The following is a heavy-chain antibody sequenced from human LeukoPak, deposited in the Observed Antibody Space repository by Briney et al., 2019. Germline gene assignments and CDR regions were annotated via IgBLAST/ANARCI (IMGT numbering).Heavy chain of an antibody. Sequence: SETLSLTCTVSGGSISSSSYYWGWIRQPPGKGLEWIGSIYYSGSTYYNPSLKSRVTISVDTSKNQFSLKLSSVTAADTAVYYCARDARNDGERGNWFDPWGQGTLVTVSS. V-gene: IGHV4-39*07. CDR3: ARDARNDGERGNWFDP. J-gene: IGHJ5*02. CDR1: GGSISSSSYY. D-gene: IGHD1-1*01. CDR2: IYYSGST.